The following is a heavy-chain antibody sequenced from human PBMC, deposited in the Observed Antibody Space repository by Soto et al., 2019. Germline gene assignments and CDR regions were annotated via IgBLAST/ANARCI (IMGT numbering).Heavy chain of an antibody. Sequence: QVQLMHSGAEVKKPWASVKVSCKASGYIFTSYGISWVRQAPGQGLEWMGWISTSNGNTRFAQKFQGRATMTTDTSTTTAYMELRSLRSDDTAVYYCARTLSSAASASEVDFWGQGTLVTVSS. D-gene: IGHD6-25*01. CDR3: ARTLSSAASASEVDF. CDR2: ISTSNGNT. J-gene: IGHJ4*02. V-gene: IGHV1-18*04. CDR1: GYIFTSYG.